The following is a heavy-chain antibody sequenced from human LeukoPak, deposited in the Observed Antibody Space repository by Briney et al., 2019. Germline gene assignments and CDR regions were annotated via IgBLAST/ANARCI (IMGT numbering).Heavy chain of an antibody. V-gene: IGHV4-59*11. CDR1: DASISSQY. Sequence: PSETLSLTCSVSDASISSQYWTWIRQPPGKGLEWIGYIYNSGSTNYNPSLKSRVTMSIDTSKNQFSLRLTSVTAADTAVYYCARRRIDSMYNWFDPWGQGTLVIVSS. J-gene: IGHJ5*02. CDR2: IYNSGST. D-gene: IGHD2-21*01. CDR3: ARRRIDSMYNWFDP.